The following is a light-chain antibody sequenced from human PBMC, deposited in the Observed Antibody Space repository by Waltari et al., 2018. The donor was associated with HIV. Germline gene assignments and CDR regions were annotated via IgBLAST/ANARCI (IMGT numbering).Light chain of an antibody. V-gene: IGLV1-44*01. CDR1: SSNIGSNT. J-gene: IGLJ2*01. CDR3: AAWDDSLNGVV. Sequence: QSVLTQPPSASATPGQRVTISCSGSSSNIGSNTVNWYQQLPGTAPKLLIYSNNQRPSGVPDRFSGSKSGTSASLAISGLQSEDEADYYCAAWDDSLNGVVFGGGTNLTVL. CDR2: SNN.